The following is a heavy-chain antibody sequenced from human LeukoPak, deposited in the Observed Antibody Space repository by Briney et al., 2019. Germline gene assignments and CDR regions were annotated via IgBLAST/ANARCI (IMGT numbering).Heavy chain of an antibody. CDR3: AKGGYGEAYYYGMDV. Sequence: GGSLRLSCAASGFTFSIYGMHWVRQAPGKGLEWVAVISYDGSNKYYADSVKGRFTISRDNSKNTLYLQMNSLRAEDTAVYYCAKGGYGEAYYYGMDVWGQGTTVTVSS. CDR2: ISYDGSNK. D-gene: IGHD4-17*01. J-gene: IGHJ6*02. CDR1: GFTFSIYG. V-gene: IGHV3-30*18.